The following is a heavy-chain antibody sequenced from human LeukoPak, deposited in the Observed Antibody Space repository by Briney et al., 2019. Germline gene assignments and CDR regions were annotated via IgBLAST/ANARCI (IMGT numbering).Heavy chain of an antibody. Sequence: ASVKVSCKASGYTFTDYYMHWVRQAPGQGLEWMGWINPKSGGTNYAQKFQGWVTMTRDTSISTAYMELSRLKSDDTAVYYCARGRQTSMVRQYVRWFDPWGQGTLVTVSS. D-gene: IGHD3-10*01. V-gene: IGHV1-2*04. CDR2: INPKSGGT. J-gene: IGHJ5*02. CDR1: GYTFTDYY. CDR3: ARGRQTSMVRQYVRWFDP.